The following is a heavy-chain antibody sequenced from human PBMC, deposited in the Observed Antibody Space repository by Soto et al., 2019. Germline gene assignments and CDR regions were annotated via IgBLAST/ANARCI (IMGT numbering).Heavy chain of an antibody. D-gene: IGHD2-21*02. Sequence: SGKVSCKASGGTFSSYAISCVRQAPGQVLEWMGGIIPIFGTANYAQKFQGRVTITADESTSTAYMELSSLRSEDTAVYYCARRRGRYCGGDCYFDYWGQGTLVTVSS. V-gene: IGHV1-69*13. CDR1: GGTFSSYA. J-gene: IGHJ4*02. CDR2: IIPIFGTA. CDR3: ARRRGRYCGGDCYFDY.